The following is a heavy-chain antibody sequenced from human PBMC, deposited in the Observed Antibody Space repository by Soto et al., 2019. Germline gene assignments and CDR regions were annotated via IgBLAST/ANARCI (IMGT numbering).Heavy chain of an antibody. CDR3: ARDMSAAGISQFRGEGVIDY. CDR1: GFNFSRYG. J-gene: IGHJ4*02. D-gene: IGHD6-13*01. CDR2: IWSDGTYK. V-gene: IGHV3-33*01. Sequence: GGSLRLSCAASGFNFSRYGMHWVRQAPGKGLEWVAVIWSDGTYKNYGDSVKGRFTISRDNSKNTLYLQMNSLRAEDTAVYYCARDMSAAGISQFRGEGVIDYWGQGTLVTVS.